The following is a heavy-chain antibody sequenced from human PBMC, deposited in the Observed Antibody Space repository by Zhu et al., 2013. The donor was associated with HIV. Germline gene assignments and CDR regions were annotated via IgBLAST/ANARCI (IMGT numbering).Heavy chain of an antibody. D-gene: IGHD3-9*01. J-gene: IGHJ4*02. CDR2: ISYDGSNK. CDR3: AKDPSLFDWLLAPRYYFDY. V-gene: IGHV3-30*18. Sequence: VQLVESGGGVVQPGRSLRLSCAASGFTFSSYGMHWVRQAPGKGLEWVAVISYDGSNKYYADSVKGRFTISRDNSKNTLYLQMNSLRAEDTAVYYCAKDPSLFDWLLAPRYYFDYWGQGTLVTVSS. CDR1: GFTFSSYG.